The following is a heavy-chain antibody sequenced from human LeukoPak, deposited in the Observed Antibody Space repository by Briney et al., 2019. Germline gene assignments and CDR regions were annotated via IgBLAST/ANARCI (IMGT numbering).Heavy chain of an antibody. CDR3: ARDLWKYSSGWYIFDY. V-gene: IGHV6-1*01. CDR2: TYYRSKWYN. D-gene: IGHD6-19*01. J-gene: IGHJ4*02. CDR1: GDSVSNNSVA. Sequence: SQTLSLTCGISGDSVSNNSVAWNWIRQSPSRGLEWLGRTYYRSKWYNDYAVSVKSRITINPDTSKNQFSLQLNSVTPEDTAVYYCARDLWKYSSGWYIFDYWGQGTLVTVSS.